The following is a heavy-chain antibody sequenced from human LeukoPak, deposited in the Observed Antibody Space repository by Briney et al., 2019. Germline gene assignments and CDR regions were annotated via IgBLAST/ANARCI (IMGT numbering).Heavy chain of an antibody. CDR3: ARGSRSMRAGGVIVASRGFDY. CDR1: GGSFSGYY. Sequence: PSETLSLTCAVYGGSFSGYYWSWIRQPPGKGLEWIGEISHSGSTNYNPSLKSRVTISVDTSKNQFSLKLSSVTAADTAVYYCARGSRSMRAGGVIVASRGFDYWGQGTLVTVSS. V-gene: IGHV4-34*01. CDR2: ISHSGST. D-gene: IGHD3-16*02. J-gene: IGHJ4*02.